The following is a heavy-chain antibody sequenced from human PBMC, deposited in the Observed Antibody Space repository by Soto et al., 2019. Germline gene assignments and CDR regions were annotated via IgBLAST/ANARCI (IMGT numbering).Heavy chain of an antibody. Sequence: PGGSLRLSCSASGFIFRMYAMHWVRQAPGKGLDYVSTINNDGSSTYYADSVRGGFTISRDNSKNTLYLQMSSLRPEDTAVYYCVKDLVYHDTTGSSLDSWGQGVLVTVSP. CDR1: GFIFRMYA. V-gene: IGHV3-64D*06. D-gene: IGHD3-22*01. CDR2: INNDGSST. J-gene: IGHJ4*02. CDR3: VKDLVYHDTTGSSLDS.